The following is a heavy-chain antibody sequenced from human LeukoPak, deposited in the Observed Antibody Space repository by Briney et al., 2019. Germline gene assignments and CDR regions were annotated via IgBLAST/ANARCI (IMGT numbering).Heavy chain of an antibody. CDR3: ARDSSGSYKYFQH. D-gene: IGHD3-10*01. Sequence: SETLSLTCGVSSEFFSGYYWGWIRQPPGKGLEWIGDINDSGTTKYNPTLKSRVTISIDSSKRQFSLKVKSVTAADTAVYYCARDSSGSYKYFQHWGQGTLVTVSS. CDR1: SEFFSGYY. V-gene: IGHV4-34*01. J-gene: IGHJ1*01. CDR2: INDSGTT.